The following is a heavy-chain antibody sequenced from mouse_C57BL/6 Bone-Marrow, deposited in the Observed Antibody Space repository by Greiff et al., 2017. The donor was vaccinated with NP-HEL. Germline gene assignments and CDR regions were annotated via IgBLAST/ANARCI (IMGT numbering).Heavy chain of an antibody. CDR3: AREGAYWGYAMDY. CDR1: GYTFTSYG. V-gene: IGHV1-81*01. CDR2: IYPRSGNT. J-gene: IGHJ4*01. D-gene: IGHD1-1*01. Sequence: VMLVESGAELARPGASVKLSCKASGYTFTSYGISWVKQRTGQGLEWIGEIYPRSGNTYYNEKFKGKATLTADKSSSTAYMELRSLTSEDSAVYFCAREGAYWGYAMDYWGQGTSVTVSS.